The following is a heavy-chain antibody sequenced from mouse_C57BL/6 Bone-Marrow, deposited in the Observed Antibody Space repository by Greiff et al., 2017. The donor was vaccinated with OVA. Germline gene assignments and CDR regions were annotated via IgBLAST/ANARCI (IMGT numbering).Heavy chain of an antibody. D-gene: IGHD1-1*01. CDR3: ARGLLRYYFDY. CDR2: ISYDGSN. Sequence: EVQLQQSGPGLVKPSQSLSLTCSVTGYSITSCYYWNWIRQFPGNKLEWMGYISYDGSNNYNPSLKNRISITRDTSKNQFFLKLNSVTTEDTATYYCARGLLRYYFDYWGQGTTLTVSS. CDR1: GYSITSCYY. J-gene: IGHJ2*01. V-gene: IGHV3-6*01.